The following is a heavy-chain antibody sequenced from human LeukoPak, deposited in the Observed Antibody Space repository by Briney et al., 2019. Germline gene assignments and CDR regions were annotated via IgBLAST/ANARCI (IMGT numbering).Heavy chain of an antibody. D-gene: IGHD5-18*01. CDR1: GYTFTSYD. V-gene: IGHV1-2*02. CDR3: ARDRSPAPGRSYGRGHFDY. Sequence: VASVKVSCKASGYTFTSYDINWVRQATGQGLEWMGWINPNSGGTNYAQKFQGRVTMTRATSISTAYMDLNSLLSDDTAVYYCARDRSPAPGRSYGRGHFDYWGQGTLVTVSS. CDR2: INPNSGGT. J-gene: IGHJ4*02.